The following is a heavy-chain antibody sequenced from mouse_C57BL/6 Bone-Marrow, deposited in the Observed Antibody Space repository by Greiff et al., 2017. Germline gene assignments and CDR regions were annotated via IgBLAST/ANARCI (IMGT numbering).Heavy chain of an antibody. CDR1: GYTFTSYN. J-gene: IGHJ4*01. CDR2: IYPGNGDT. CDR3: AGHYGSSLYYAMDY. V-gene: IGHV1-12*01. D-gene: IGHD1-1*01. Sequence: LQQSGAELVRPGASVKMSCKASGYTFTSYNMHWVKQTPRQGLEWIGAIYPGNGDTSYNQKFKGKATLTVDKSSSTAYMQLSSLTSEDSAVYFCAGHYGSSLYYAMDYWGQGTSVTVSS.